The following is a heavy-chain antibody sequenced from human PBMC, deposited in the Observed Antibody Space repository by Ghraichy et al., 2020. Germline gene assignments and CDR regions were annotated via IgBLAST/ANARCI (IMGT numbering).Heavy chain of an antibody. CDR1: GVSISSSGYY. V-gene: IGHV4-31*03. Sequence: SETLSLTCSVSGVSISSSGYYWSWIRQHPGKGLEWIGYISSSGPTYYSPSLNGRLTISVDTSKNQFSLNLKSVTAADTAVYSCVRSDSHCGCISGYGGIDAFDIWGRGTMVTVAS. CDR3: VRSDSHCGCISGYGGIDAFDI. J-gene: IGHJ3*02. CDR2: ISSSGPT. D-gene: IGHD2-2*01.